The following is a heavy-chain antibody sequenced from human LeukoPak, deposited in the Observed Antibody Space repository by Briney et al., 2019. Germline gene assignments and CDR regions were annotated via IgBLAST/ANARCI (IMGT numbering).Heavy chain of an antibody. D-gene: IGHD4-17*01. J-gene: IGHJ4*02. Sequence: ASVRVSCKASGYTFTGYYMHWVRQAPGQGLEWMGWINPNSGGTNYAQKFQGRVTMTRDTSVSTAYMELTRLRSDDTAVYYCARDNGDYWFDYWGQGTLVTVSS. CDR3: ARDNGDYWFDY. CDR2: INPNSGGT. CDR1: GYTFTGYY. V-gene: IGHV1-2*02.